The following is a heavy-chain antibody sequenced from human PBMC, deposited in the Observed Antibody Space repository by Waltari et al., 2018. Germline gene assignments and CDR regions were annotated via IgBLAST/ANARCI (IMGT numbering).Heavy chain of an antibody. CDR3: ARGAIAGVGAFDI. Sequence: QVQLVQSGAEVKKPGASVKVSCKVSGYTLTELSMHWVRRAPGKGLEWMGGLDPEDGETIYAQKFQGRVTITRNTSISTAYMELSSLRSEDTAVYYCARGAIAGVGAFDIWGQGTMVTVSS. CDR2: LDPEDGET. D-gene: IGHD2-21*01. V-gene: IGHV1-24*01. J-gene: IGHJ3*02. CDR1: GYTLTELS.